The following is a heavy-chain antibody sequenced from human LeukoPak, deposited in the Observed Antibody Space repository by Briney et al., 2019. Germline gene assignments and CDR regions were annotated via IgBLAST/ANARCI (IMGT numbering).Heavy chain of an antibody. V-gene: IGHV3-23*01. J-gene: IGHJ4*02. CDR3: AKEYDYVWGSYRSPHYFDY. Sequence: PGGSLRLSCAASGFTFSSYAMSWVRQAPEKGLEWVSAISGNGGRTYYPEPVKRRFTLSRDNSKNTLYLQMDSLRDEDTAVYYCAKEYDYVWGSYRSPHYFDYWGQGTLVTVSS. CDR2: ISGNGGRT. D-gene: IGHD3-16*02. CDR1: GFTFSSYA.